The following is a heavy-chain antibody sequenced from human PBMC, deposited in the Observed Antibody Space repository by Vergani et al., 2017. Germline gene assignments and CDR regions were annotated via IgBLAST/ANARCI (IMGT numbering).Heavy chain of an antibody. J-gene: IGHJ4*02. V-gene: IGHV3-43*01. D-gene: IGHD3-10*01. CDR1: GFTLDDYT. Sequence: EVQLVESGGVVVQPGGPLRLPCAASGFTLDDYTMHWVRQAPGKGLEWVSLISWDGGSTYYADSVKGRFTISRDNSKNSLYLQMNSLRTEDTALYYCAKEWGGSGSYYNSPPDYWGQGTLVTVSS. CDR3: AKEWGGSGSYYNSPPDY. CDR2: ISWDGGST.